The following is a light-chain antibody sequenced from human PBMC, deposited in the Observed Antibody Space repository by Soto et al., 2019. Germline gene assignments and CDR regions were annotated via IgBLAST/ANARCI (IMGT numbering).Light chain of an antibody. CDR1: QSVSSSY. CDR2: GAS. Sequence: EIVLTQSPGTLSLSPGERATLSCRASQSVSSSYLAWYQQKPGQAPRLLIYGASSRATGIPDRFSGSGSGTDFTITISRLEPEDFAVYYCQHYGSSFGPGTKVDIK. J-gene: IGKJ3*01. CDR3: QHYGSS. V-gene: IGKV3-20*01.